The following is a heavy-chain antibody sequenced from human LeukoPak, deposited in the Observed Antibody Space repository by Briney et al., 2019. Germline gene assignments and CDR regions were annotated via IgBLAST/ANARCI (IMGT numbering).Heavy chain of an antibody. J-gene: IGHJ4*02. CDR2: ISYDGSHT. Sequence: GGSLRLSCAASGLTFRSYGMHWVRQAPGKGLEWVALISYDGSHTHYADSVKGRLTISRDNSKTKVYLEMNSLRVEDTAVYYCARVGYYSSGPFSYFDYWGQGTLVTVSS. CDR1: GLTFRSYG. D-gene: IGHD3-10*01. CDR3: ARVGYYSSGPFSYFDY. V-gene: IGHV3-30*03.